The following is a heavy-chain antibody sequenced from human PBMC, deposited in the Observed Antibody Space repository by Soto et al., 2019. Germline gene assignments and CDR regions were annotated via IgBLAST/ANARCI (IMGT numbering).Heavy chain of an antibody. CDR1: GYTFTSYD. CDR2: MNPNTGNT. V-gene: IGHV1-8*01. J-gene: IGHJ5*02. D-gene: IGHD2-15*01. CDR3: ARERSGGARFDP. Sequence: QVQLVQSGAEVKKPGASVKVSCKASGYTFTSYDINWVRQATGQGLEWMGWMNPNTGNTGYAQKFPGRVTMTRNPSNNSDYLALCRLRSEDTPVSYCARERSGGARFDPWGQGTLVTVSS.